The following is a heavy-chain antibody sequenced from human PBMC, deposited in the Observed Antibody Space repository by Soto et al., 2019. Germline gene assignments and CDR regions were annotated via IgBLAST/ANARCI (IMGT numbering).Heavy chain of an antibody. D-gene: IGHD3-22*01. CDR1: GYTFTGYY. J-gene: IGHJ3*01. Sequence: ASVKVSCKASGYTFTGYYMHWVRQAPGQGLEWMGWINPNSGGTNYAQKFQGWVTMTRDTSISTAYMELSRLRSDDTAVYYCATGLPPSYYDTLVWGQGTMVTVSS. V-gene: IGHV1-2*04. CDR2: INPNSGGT. CDR3: ATGLPPSYYDTLV.